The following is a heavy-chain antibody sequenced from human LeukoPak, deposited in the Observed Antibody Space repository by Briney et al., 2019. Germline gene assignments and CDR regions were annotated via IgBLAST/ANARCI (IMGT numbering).Heavy chain of an antibody. CDR1: GYTFTSYD. D-gene: IGHD6-19*01. Sequence: ASVKVSCKASGYTFTSYDINWVRQATGQGLEWMGWINPNSGNTGYAQKFQGRVTITRNTSISTAYMELSSLRSEDTAVYYCARGKKARQGAVIDYWGQGTLVTVSS. CDR3: ARGKKARQGAVIDY. J-gene: IGHJ4*02. CDR2: INPNSGNT. V-gene: IGHV1-8*03.